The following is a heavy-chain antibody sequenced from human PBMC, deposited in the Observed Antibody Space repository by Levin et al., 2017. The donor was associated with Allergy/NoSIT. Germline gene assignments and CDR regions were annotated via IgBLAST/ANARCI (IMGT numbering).Heavy chain of an antibody. CDR3: ARIYDSSGYYSGVGTFDI. CDR2: INLDGTEK. D-gene: IGHD3-22*01. V-gene: IGHV3-7*03. J-gene: IGHJ3*02. CDR1: VFTFDAYW. Sequence: GESLKISCAASVFTFDAYWMTWVRQAPGKGLQWVASINLDGTEKNYVDSVRGRFTISRDNSKNSLYLHMNGLRVEDTAVYFCARIYDSSGYYSGVGTFDIWGQGTKVTVSS.